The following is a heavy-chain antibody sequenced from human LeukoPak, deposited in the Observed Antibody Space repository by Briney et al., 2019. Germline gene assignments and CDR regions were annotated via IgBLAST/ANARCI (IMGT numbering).Heavy chain of an antibody. V-gene: IGHV3-48*03. Sequence: WGSLRLSCAASGFTFSSYEMKWVRQAPGKGLEWVSDISSSGSTIYYADSVKGRFTISRDNAKNTLNLQMNSLRAEDTAVYYCARDLGQYYDTSDNWFDPWGQGTLVTVSS. J-gene: IGHJ5*02. D-gene: IGHD3-22*01. CDR2: ISSSGSTI. CDR3: ARDLGQYYDTSDNWFDP. CDR1: GFTFSSYE.